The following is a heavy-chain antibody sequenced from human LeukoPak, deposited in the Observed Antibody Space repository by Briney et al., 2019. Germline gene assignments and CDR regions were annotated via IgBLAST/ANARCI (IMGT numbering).Heavy chain of an antibody. J-gene: IGHJ4*02. CDR1: GGSISSSSYY. CDR2: IYYSGST. V-gene: IGHV4-39*01. CDR3: ASGTDCSSTSCYYLSDY. Sequence: PSETLSLTCTVSGGSISSSSYYWGWIRQPPGKGLEWIGSIYYSGSTYYNPSLESRVTISVDTSKNQFSLKLSSVTAADTAVYYCASGTDCSSTSCYYLSDYWGQGTLVTVSS. D-gene: IGHD2-2*01.